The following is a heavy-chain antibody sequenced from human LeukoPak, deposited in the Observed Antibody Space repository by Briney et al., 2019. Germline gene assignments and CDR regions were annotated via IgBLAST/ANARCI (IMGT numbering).Heavy chain of an antibody. CDR2: MNPNSGNT. D-gene: IGHD3-16*02. Sequence: ASVKVSCKASGYTFTSYDINWVRQATGQGLEWMGWMNPNSGNTGYAQKVQGRVTMTRNTSISTAYMELSSLRSEDTAVYYCARGVFAVGILFDPWGQGTLVTVSS. CDR3: ARGVFAVGILFDP. CDR1: GYTFTSYD. V-gene: IGHV1-8*01. J-gene: IGHJ5*02.